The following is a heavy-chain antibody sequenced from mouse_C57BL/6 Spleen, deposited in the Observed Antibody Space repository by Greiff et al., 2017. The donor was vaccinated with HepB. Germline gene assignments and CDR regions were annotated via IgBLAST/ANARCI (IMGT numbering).Heavy chain of an antibody. V-gene: IGHV1-61*01. CDR1: GYTFTSYW. D-gene: IGHD2-3*01. Sequence: VKLQQPGAELVRPGSSVKLSCKASGYTFTSYWMDWVKQRPGQGLEWIGNIYPSDSETHYNQKFKDKATLTVDKSSSTAYMQLSSLTSEDSAVYYCARGIYDGYYLYYFDYWGQGTTLTVSS. CDR2: IYPSDSET. CDR3: ARGIYDGYYLYYFDY. J-gene: IGHJ2*01.